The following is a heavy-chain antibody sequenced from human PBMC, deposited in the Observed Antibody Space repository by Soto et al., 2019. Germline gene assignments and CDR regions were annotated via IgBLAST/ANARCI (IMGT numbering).Heavy chain of an antibody. V-gene: IGHV1-18*01. D-gene: IGHD3-3*01. J-gene: IGHJ4*02. Sequence: QVQLVQTGAEVKKPGASVKVSCKASGYTFNSYGISWVRQAPGQGLEWMGWISAYNGKTNYAQKVQGRVTITTDTSTSTADMELRSRRSDVTAVYYWAAQAYYDFWSGYKPPFYWGQGTLVTVSS. CDR3: AAQAYYDFWSGYKPPFY. CDR1: GYTFNSYG. CDR2: ISAYNGKT.